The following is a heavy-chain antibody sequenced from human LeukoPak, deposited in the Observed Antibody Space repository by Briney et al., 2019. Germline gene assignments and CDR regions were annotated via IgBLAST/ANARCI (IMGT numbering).Heavy chain of an antibody. Sequence: SETLSLTCAVSGGSISSGGYSWSWIRQPPGKGLEWIGYIYYSGSTYYNPSLKSRVTISVDTSKNQFSLKLSSVTAADTAVYYCARSFLEWLLYPDAFDIWGQGTMVTVSS. CDR1: GGSISSGGYS. CDR2: IYYSGST. D-gene: IGHD3-3*02. CDR3: ARSFLEWLLYPDAFDI. V-gene: IGHV4-30-4*07. J-gene: IGHJ3*02.